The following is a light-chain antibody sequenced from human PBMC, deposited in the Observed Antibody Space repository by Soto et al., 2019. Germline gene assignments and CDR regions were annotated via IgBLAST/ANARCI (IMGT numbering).Light chain of an antibody. CDR3: QQYNSFPLT. Sequence: ASVGDRVTITCRASQSISSWLAWYQQKPGKAPNLLIYKASSLESGVPSRFSGSGSGTEFTLTLSSLQPDDFATYYCQQYNSFPLTFGGGTKVDIK. CDR2: KAS. CDR1: QSISSW. V-gene: IGKV1-5*03. J-gene: IGKJ4*01.